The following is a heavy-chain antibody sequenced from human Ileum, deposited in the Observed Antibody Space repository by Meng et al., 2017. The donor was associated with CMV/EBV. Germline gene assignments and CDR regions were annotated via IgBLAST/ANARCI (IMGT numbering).Heavy chain of an antibody. V-gene: IGHV3-30*02. D-gene: IGHD1-26*01. J-gene: IGHJ5*02. Sequence: GESLKISCAASGFTFSSYGMKWVRQAPGKGLEWVAFIRYDGSNKYYADSVKGRFTISRDNSKNTLYLQMNSLRAEDAAVYYCSKVHSGGYYRLFDPWGQGTLVTVSS. CDR2: IRYDGSNK. CDR3: SKVHSGGYYRLFDP. CDR1: GFTFSSYG.